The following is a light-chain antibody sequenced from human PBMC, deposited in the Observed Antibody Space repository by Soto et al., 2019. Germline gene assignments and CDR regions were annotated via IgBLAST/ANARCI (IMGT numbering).Light chain of an antibody. CDR2: AAS. J-gene: IGKJ4*01. Sequence: DIQLTQSPSFLSASVGDRVIITCRASQGISSYLAWYQQKPGKAPNLLIYAASTLQSGVPSRFSGSGSETEFTLTISSLQPEDVATYYCQQLNSYPLTFGGGTKVEI. CDR1: QGISSY. CDR3: QQLNSYPLT. V-gene: IGKV1-9*01.